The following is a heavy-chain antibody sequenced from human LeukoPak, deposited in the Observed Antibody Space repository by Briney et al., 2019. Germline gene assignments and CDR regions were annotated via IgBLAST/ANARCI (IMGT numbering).Heavy chain of an antibody. V-gene: IGHV1-2*02. Sequence: ASVKVSCKASGYTFTSYGISWVRQAPGQGLEWMGWINPNSGGTNYAQKFQGRVTMTRDTSISTAYMELSRLRSDDTAVYYCARGEYCGGDCYSYWFDPWGQGTLVTVSS. D-gene: IGHD2-21*02. J-gene: IGHJ5*02. CDR3: ARGEYCGGDCYSYWFDP. CDR2: INPNSGGT. CDR1: GYTFTSYG.